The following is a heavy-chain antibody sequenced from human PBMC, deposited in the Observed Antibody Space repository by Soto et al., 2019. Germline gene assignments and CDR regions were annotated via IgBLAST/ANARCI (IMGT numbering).Heavy chain of an antibody. CDR2: IKQGGSEK. CDR3: ARINTGTTWSSYYDILTGPSTPYYFDY. J-gene: IGHJ4*02. CDR1: GFTFSSYW. Sequence: HPGGSLRLSCAASGFTFSSYWMSWVRQAPGKGLEWVANIKQGGSEKYYVDSVKGRFTISGDNAKNSLYLQMNSLRAEDTAVYYCARINTGTTWSSYYDILTGPSTPYYFDYWGQGTLVTSPQ. V-gene: IGHV3-7*05. D-gene: IGHD3-9*01.